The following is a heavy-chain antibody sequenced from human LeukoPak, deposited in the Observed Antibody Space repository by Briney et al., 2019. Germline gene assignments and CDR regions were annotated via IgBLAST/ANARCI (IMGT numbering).Heavy chain of an antibody. CDR1: GYSITSGFY. D-gene: IGHD6-13*01. CDR2: IYHSGRT. Sequence: SGTLSLTCTVSGYSITSGFYWGWIRQPPGKGLEWIGSIYHSGRTYYNPSLKSRVTISVDTSKNQFSLRLRSVTAADTAVYYCARVTGYMVEDYFDSWGQGTLVTVSS. J-gene: IGHJ4*02. V-gene: IGHV4-38-2*02. CDR3: ARVTGYMVEDYFDS.